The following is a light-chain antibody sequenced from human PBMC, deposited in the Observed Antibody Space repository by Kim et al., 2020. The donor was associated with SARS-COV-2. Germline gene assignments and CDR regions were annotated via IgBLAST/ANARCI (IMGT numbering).Light chain of an antibody. CDR3: QQYNDWPWT. CDR1: HRISTN. CDR2: DAS. J-gene: IGKJ1*01. V-gene: IGKV3-15*01. Sequence: VSPGESAALSCRASHRISTNLAWYQHRPGQAPRLLLYDASTGATDIPSRFSGGGSGTEFTLTISSLQSEDFGLYYCQQYNDWPWTFGQGTKVDIK.